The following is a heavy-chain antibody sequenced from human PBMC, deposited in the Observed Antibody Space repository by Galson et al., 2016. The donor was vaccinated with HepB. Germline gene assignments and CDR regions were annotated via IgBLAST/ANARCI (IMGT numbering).Heavy chain of an antibody. V-gene: IGHV5-51*01. CDR1: GYIFRSYW. J-gene: IGHJ4*02. D-gene: IGHD2-21*01. CDR3: ARQDSLGGHFDN. CDR2: IYPGDSDT. Sequence: QSGAEVKKPGESLKISCKGSGYIFRSYWIAWVRQMPGKGLECMGIIYPGDSDTRYRPSFEGQVTISADKSINTAYLQWRSLKSSDTAMYYCARQDSLGGHFDNWGQGTPVIVSS.